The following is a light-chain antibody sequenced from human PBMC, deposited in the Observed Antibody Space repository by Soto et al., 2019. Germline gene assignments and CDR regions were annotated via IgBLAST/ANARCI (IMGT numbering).Light chain of an antibody. V-gene: IGKV3-20*01. Sequence: EMVLTQSPGTLSLSPGERATLSCRASQSISSDYLAWYQQKPGQAPRVLIYAASIRAAGIPDTFGGSESGTAFTLTISRLEPENFAVYYCQQYGISPLTFGGGTKVEIK. CDR2: AAS. CDR1: QSISSDY. J-gene: IGKJ4*01. CDR3: QQYGISPLT.